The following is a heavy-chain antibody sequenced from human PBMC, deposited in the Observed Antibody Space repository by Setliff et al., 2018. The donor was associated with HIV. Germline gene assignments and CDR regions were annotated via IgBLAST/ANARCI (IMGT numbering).Heavy chain of an antibody. CDR3: TTLVGANPYHDAFDI. CDR2: IKSSRDGGTT. V-gene: IGHV3-15*07. J-gene: IGHJ3*02. D-gene: IGHD1-26*01. CDR1: GFTFGKVW. Sequence: GGSLRLSCAAPGFTFGKVWMNWVRQAPGKGLEWVGRIKSSRDGGTTDYAAPVKGRFTISKDDSINTLYLQMNSLETEDTAVYYCTTLVGANPYHDAFDIWGQGTMVTVSS.